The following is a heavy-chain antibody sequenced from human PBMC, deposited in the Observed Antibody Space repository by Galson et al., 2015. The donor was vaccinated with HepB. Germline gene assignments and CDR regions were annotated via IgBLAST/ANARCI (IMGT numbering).Heavy chain of an antibody. CDR1: GFTFSNAW. J-gene: IGHJ4*02. D-gene: IGHD4-23*01. CDR2: IKSKTDGGTT. V-gene: IGHV3-15*01. Sequence: SLRLSCAASGFTFSNAWMSWVRQAPGKGLEWVGRIKSKTDGGTTDYAAPVKGRFTISRDDSKNTLYLQMNSLKTEDTAVYYCTTTTVVTPGDAFDYWGQGSLVTVSS. CDR3: TTTTVVTPGDAFDY.